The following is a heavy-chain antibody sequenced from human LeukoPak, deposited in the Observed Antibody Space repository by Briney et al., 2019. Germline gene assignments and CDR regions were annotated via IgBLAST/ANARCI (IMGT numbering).Heavy chain of an antibody. Sequence: SVKVSCKASGGTSSSYAISWVRQAPGQGLEWMGGIIPIFGTANYAQKFQGRVTITADESTSTAYMELSSLRSEDTAVYYCARDRFDGGSYYWSDGFDYWGQGTLVTVSS. V-gene: IGHV1-69*13. CDR1: GGTSSSYA. CDR3: ARDRFDGGSYYWSDGFDY. J-gene: IGHJ4*02. CDR2: IIPIFGTA. D-gene: IGHD1-26*01.